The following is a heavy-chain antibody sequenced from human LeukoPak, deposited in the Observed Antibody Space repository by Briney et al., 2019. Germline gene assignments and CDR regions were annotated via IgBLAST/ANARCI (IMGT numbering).Heavy chain of an antibody. CDR1: GYTFTSYT. V-gene: IGHV1-3*03. D-gene: IGHD3-10*01. Sequence: ASVKVSCKASGYTFTSYTMHWVRQAPGQRLEWMGWINTGNGNRKYSQEFQGRLTITRDTSASTAYMELNSLRSEDMAVYYCARGARFRSYGSGTYYTSLPLDPWGQGTLVTVSS. J-gene: IGHJ5*02. CDR2: INTGNGNR. CDR3: ARGARFRSYGSGTYYTSLPLDP.